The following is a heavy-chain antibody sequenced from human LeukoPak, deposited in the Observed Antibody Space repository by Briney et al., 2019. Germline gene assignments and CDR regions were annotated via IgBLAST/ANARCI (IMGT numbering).Heavy chain of an antibody. Sequence: GASVKVSCKASGYTFNVYYIHWVRQAPGQGLEWMGWINPDSGGTNYAQKFQGRVTMASDTSISTAYMELSSLGSDDTAVYYCAREDSGYDCFDYWGQGTLVTVSS. CDR2: INPDSGGT. CDR1: GYTFNVYY. J-gene: IGHJ4*02. V-gene: IGHV1-2*02. D-gene: IGHD5-12*01. CDR3: AREDSGYDCFDY.